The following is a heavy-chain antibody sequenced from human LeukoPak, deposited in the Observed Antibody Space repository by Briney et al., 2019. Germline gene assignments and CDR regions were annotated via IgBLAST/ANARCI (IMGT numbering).Heavy chain of an antibody. J-gene: IGHJ3*02. D-gene: IGHD6-19*01. V-gene: IGHV4-4*07. CDR1: GGSISSYY. CDR3: AREKSSGWYGDAFHI. Sequence: PSETLSLTCTVSGGSISSYYWSWIRQPAGKGLEWIGRIYTSGSTNYNPSLKSRVTMSVDTSKNQFSLKLSSVTAADTAVYYCAREKSSGWYGDAFHIWGQGTMVTVSS. CDR2: IYTSGST.